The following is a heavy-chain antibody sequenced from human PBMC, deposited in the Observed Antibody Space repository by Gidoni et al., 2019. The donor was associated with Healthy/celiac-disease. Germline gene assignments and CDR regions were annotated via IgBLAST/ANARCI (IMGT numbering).Heavy chain of an antibody. CDR1: GFTFSSYS. J-gene: IGHJ4*02. Sequence: EVQLVESGGGLVKPGGSLRLSCAASGFTFSSYSMNWVRQAPGKGLEWVSSISSSSSYIYYADSVKGRFTISRDNAKNSLYLQMNSLRAEDTAVYYCARDIYYGSGSPNSPFDYWGQGTLVTVSS. D-gene: IGHD3-10*01. CDR2: ISSSSSYI. V-gene: IGHV3-21*01. CDR3: ARDIYYGSGSPNSPFDY.